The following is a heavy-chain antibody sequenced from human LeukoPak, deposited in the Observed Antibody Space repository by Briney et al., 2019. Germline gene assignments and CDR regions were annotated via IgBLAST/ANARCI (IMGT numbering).Heavy chain of an antibody. J-gene: IGHJ4*02. CDR3: ARGGIAVAGLDY. CDR2: ISSSSSYI. Sequence: GSLRLSSAASGFTFSSSSMNCGREALGKGLGWVSSISSSSSYIYYADSVKGRFTISRDNAKNSLYLQMNSLRAEDTAVYYCARGGIAVAGLDYWGQGTLVTVSS. D-gene: IGHD6-19*01. CDR1: GFTFSSSS. V-gene: IGHV3-21*01.